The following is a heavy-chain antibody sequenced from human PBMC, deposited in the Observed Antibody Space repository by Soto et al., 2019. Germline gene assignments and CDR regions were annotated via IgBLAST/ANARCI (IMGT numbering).Heavy chain of an antibody. CDR1: GGSISSGGYS. Sequence: LSLTCAVSGGSISSGGYSWSWIRQPPGKGLEWIGYIYHSGSTYCNPSLKSRVTISVDRSKNQFSLKLSSVTAADTAVYYCTRIYCTTTSCFINGMDVWGQGTTVTVSS. CDR2: IYHSGST. CDR3: TRIYCTTTSCFINGMDV. D-gene: IGHD2-2*01. J-gene: IGHJ6*02. V-gene: IGHV4-30-2*01.